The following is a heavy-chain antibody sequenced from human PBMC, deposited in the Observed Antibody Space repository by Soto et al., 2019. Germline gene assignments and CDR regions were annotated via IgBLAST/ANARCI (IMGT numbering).Heavy chain of an antibody. D-gene: IGHD1-20*01. CDR1: GFTFSSYS. CDR2: ISSSTSTI. Sequence: GGSLRLSCAASGFTFSSYSMNWVRQAPGKGLEWVSYISSSTSTIYYADSVKGRFTISRDNAKHSLYLQMNSLRAEDTAVYYCARESPYTWNAALDYWGQGTLVTVSS. J-gene: IGHJ4*02. CDR3: ARESPYTWNAALDY. V-gene: IGHV3-48*01.